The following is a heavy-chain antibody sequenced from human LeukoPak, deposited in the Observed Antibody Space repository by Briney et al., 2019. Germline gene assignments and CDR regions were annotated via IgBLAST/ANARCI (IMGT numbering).Heavy chain of an antibody. CDR2: ISSSGSTI. Sequence: GGSLRLSCAASGFTVSSNYMNWVRQAPGKGLEWVSYISSSGSTIYYADSVKGRFTISRDNAKNSLYLQMNSLRAEDTAVYYCARAGKDRSSWALDYWGQGTLVTVSS. J-gene: IGHJ4*02. CDR1: GFTVSSNY. V-gene: IGHV3-48*03. D-gene: IGHD6-13*01. CDR3: ARAGKDRSSWALDY.